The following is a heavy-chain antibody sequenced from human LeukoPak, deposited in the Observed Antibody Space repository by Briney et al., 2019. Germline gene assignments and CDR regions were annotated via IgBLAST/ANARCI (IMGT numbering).Heavy chain of an antibody. CDR3: ARSRGDSSGYFDY. CDR1: GFTFSSYA. CDR2: ISSNGGST. J-gene: IGHJ4*02. V-gene: IGHV3-64*01. D-gene: IGHD3-22*01. Sequence: QSGGSLRLPCAASGFTFSSYAMHWVRQAPGKGLEYVSAISSNGGSTYYANSVKGRFTISRDNSKNTLYLQMGSLRAEDMAVYCCARSRGDSSGYFDYWGQGTLVTVSS.